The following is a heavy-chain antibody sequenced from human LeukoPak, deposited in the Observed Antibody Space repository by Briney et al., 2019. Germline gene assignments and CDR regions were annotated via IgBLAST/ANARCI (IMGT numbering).Heavy chain of an antibody. J-gene: IGHJ5*02. CDR2: IRSKANSYAT. Sequence: GGSLRLSCAASGFTFSGSAMHWVRQASGKGLEWVGRIRSKANSYATAYAASVKGRFTISRDDSKSTAYLQMNSLKTEDTAVYYCTRLNYDILTGPLFDPWGQGTLVTVSS. CDR3: TRLNYDILTGPLFDP. CDR1: GFTFSGSA. D-gene: IGHD3-9*01. V-gene: IGHV3-73*01.